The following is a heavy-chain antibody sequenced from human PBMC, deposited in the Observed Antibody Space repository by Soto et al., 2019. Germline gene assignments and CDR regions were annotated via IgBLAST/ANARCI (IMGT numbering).Heavy chain of an antibody. CDR3: ARSIAAAGYDYYGMDV. J-gene: IGHJ6*02. CDR1: GGTFSSYT. CDR2: IIPILGIA. Sequence: QVQLVQSGAEVKKPGSSVKVSCKASGGTFSSYTISWVRQAPGQGLEWMGRIIPILGIANYAQKFQGRVTIAADKSTSTAYMELSSLRSDDTAVYYCARSIAAAGYDYYGMDVWGQGTTVTVSS. D-gene: IGHD6-13*01. V-gene: IGHV1-69*02.